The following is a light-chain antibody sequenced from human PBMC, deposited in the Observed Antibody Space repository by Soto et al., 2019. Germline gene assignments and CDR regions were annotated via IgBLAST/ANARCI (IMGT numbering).Light chain of an antibody. J-gene: IGLJ1*01. CDR3: CSYAGGNTYV. Sequence: QSVLTQPASVSGSPGQSITISCTGTSSNVGSYNLVSWYQHHPGKVPKLMIYEGNRRPSGVSNRFSGSKSGNTASLTISGLQAEDEADYYCCSYAGGNTYVFGTGTKVTVL. CDR1: SSNVGSYNL. CDR2: EGN. V-gene: IGLV2-23*01.